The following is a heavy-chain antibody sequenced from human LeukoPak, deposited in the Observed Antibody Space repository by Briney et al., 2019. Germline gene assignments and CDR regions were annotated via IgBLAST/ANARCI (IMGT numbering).Heavy chain of an antibody. CDR3: ARALYSSSWYEEKWFDP. D-gene: IGHD6-13*01. J-gene: IGHJ5*02. CDR2: IKQDGSEK. CDR1: GFTFSSYW. Sequence: HPGGSLRLSCAASGFTFSSYWMSWVRQAPGKGLERLANIKQDGSEKYYVHSVKGRFTISRDNAKNSRYLQMNSLRGEDTAVYYCARALYSSSWYEEKWFDPWGQGTLVTVSS. V-gene: IGHV3-7*04.